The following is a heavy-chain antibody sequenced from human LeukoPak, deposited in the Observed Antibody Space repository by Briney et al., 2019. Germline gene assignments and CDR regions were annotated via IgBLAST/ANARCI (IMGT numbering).Heavy chain of an antibody. CDR3: ARVAGVSVSGLNYFDY. D-gene: IGHD3-10*01. J-gene: IGHJ4*02. CDR2: IYPGDSDT. CDR1: GYSFTNNW. V-gene: IGHV5-51*01. Sequence: GEALKISCKGSGYSFTNNWIAWGRQMPGKGLGWMGIIYPGDSDTKYGPSLQGQVNISADKSISVAYLQWSSLKASDTAMYYCARVAGVSVSGLNYFDYWGQGTLVTVSS.